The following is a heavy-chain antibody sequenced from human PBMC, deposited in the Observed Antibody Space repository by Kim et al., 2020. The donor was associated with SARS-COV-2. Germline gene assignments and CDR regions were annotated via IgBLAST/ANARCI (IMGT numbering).Heavy chain of an antibody. V-gene: IGHV3-21*01. Sequence: GGSLRLSCAASGFTFSSYSMNWVRQAPGKGLEWVSYISSSSSYIYYADSVKGRFTISRDNAKNSLYLQMNSLRAEDTAVYYCARDLYGDYVLDHWGQGTRVTVP. CDR3: ARDLYGDYVLDH. CDR1: GFTFSSYS. D-gene: IGHD4-17*01. J-gene: IGHJ4*02. CDR2: ISSSSSYI.